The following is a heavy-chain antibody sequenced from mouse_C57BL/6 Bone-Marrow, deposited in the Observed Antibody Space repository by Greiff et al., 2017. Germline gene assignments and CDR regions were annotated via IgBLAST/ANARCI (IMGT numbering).Heavy chain of an antibody. J-gene: IGHJ2*01. CDR1: GYTFTGYW. V-gene: IGHV1-9*01. Sequence: QVQLQQSGAELMKPGASVKLSCKATGYTFTGYWIEWVKQRPGHGLEWIGEILPGSGSTNYNEKFKGKATFTADTSSNTAYMQRSSLTTEDSAIYYWARNWDDGGIDYWGQGTTLTVSS. CDR2: ILPGSGST. D-gene: IGHD4-1*01. CDR3: ARNWDDGGIDY.